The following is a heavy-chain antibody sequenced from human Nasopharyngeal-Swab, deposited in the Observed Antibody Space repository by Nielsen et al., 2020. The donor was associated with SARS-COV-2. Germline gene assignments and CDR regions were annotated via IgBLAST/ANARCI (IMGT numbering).Heavy chain of an antibody. D-gene: IGHD3-16*01. CDR1: GGSISSGSYY. CDR3: ARWRGNYGMDV. J-gene: IGHJ6*02. Sequence: TLSHTCTVSGGSISSGSYYWSWIRQPAGKGLEWIGRIYTSGSTNYNPSLKSRVTISVDTSKNQFSLKLSSVTAADTAVYYCARWRGNYGMDVWGQGTTVTVSS. V-gene: IGHV4-61*02. CDR2: IYTSGST.